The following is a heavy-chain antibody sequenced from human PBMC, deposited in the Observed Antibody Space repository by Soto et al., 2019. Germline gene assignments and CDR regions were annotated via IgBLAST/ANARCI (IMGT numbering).Heavy chain of an antibody. V-gene: IGHV2-5*02. CDR2: IYWDDDK. D-gene: IGHD4-17*01. CDR1: GFSLSTSGVG. J-gene: IGHJ5*02. CDR3: ARETYGDYVGYFDP. Sequence: SGPTLVNPTQTLTLTCTFSGFSLSTSGVGVGWIRQPPGKALEWLALIYWDDDKRYSPSLKSRLTITKDTSKNQVVLTMTNMDPVDTAVYYCARETYGDYVGYFDPWGQGIQVTVSS.